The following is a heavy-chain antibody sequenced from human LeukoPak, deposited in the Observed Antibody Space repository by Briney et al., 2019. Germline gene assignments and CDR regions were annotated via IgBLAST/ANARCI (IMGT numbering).Heavy chain of an antibody. V-gene: IGHV3-30*18. CDR2: ISFDGSIE. CDR1: GFTFSNYG. Sequence: SGGSLRLSCAASGFTFSNYGMHWVRQTPGKGLEWVALISFDGSIEYYADSVKGRFTISRDNSKNTLFLQMNSLRPEDTAIFYCAKDSDIAVAGSDDALDVWGQGTMVTVS. J-gene: IGHJ3*01. D-gene: IGHD6-19*01. CDR3: AKDSDIAVAGSDDALDV.